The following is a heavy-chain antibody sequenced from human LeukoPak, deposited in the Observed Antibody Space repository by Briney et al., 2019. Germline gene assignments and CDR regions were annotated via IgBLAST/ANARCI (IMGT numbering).Heavy chain of an antibody. D-gene: IGHD6-13*01. J-gene: IGHJ3*02. CDR1: GGSFRDYY. Sequence: SETLSLTCAASGGSFRDYYWSWIRQSPGRGLEWIGEINNFGSSYYNPSLRSRVTLSVDTSRNQFSLKLSSVTAADTAVYYCARDGKQQLIDAFDIWGQGTMVTVSS. CDR2: INNFGSS. V-gene: IGHV4-34*01. CDR3: ARDGKQQLIDAFDI.